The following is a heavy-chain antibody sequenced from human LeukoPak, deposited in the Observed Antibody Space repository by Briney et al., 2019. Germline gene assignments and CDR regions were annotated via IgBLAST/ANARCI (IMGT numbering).Heavy chain of an antibody. J-gene: IGHJ3*02. CDR2: INPSGGST. CDR3: ARVGATIFGAFDI. Sequence: ASVKVSCKASGYTFTSYYMHWVRQAPGQGLEWMGIINPSGGSTSYAQKFQGRVTMTRDMSTSTVYMELSSLRSEDTAVYYCARVGATIFGAFDIWGQGTMVTVSS. CDR1: GYTFTSYY. D-gene: IGHD1-26*01. V-gene: IGHV1-46*01.